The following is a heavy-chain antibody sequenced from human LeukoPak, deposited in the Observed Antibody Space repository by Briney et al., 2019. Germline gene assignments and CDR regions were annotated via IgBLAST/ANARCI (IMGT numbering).Heavy chain of an antibody. V-gene: IGHV3-23*01. CDR3: AKDQDRTMITFGGVIVTDAFDI. CDR1: GFTFSGYS. J-gene: IGHJ3*02. CDR2: ISGSGGST. D-gene: IGHD3-16*02. Sequence: GGSLRLSCAASGFTFSGYSMNWVRQAPGKGLEWVSAISGSGGSTYYADSVKGRFTISRDNSKNTLYLQMNSLRAEDTAVYYCAKDQDRTMITFGGVIVTDAFDIWGQGTMVTVSS.